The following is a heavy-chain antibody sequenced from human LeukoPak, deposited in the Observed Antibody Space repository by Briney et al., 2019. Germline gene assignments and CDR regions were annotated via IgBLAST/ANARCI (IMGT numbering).Heavy chain of an antibody. CDR1: GGSISSYY. J-gene: IGHJ6*02. V-gene: IGHV4-59*08. CDR2: IYYSGST. Sequence: SETLSLTCTVSGGSISSYYWSWIRQPPGKGLEWIGYIYYSGSTNYNPSLMSRVTISVDTSKNQFSLKLSSVTAADTAVYYCARQRGRTAMAYEYYYYGMDVWGQGTTVTVSS. D-gene: IGHD5-18*01. CDR3: ARQRGRTAMAYEYYYYGMDV.